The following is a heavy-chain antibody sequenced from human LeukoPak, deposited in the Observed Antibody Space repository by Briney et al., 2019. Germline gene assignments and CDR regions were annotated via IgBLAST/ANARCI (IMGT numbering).Heavy chain of an antibody. D-gene: IGHD2-8*01. V-gene: IGHV1-8*01. CDR1: GYTFTSYD. Sequence: ASVKVSCKASGYTFTSYDINWVRQATGQGLEWMGWMNPNSGNTGYAQKLQGRVTMTRNTSISTAYMELSSLRSEDTAVYYCARGYCTNGVCYFSNYYYYYGMDVWGQGTTVTVSS. CDR3: ARGYCTNGVCYFSNYYYYYGMDV. J-gene: IGHJ6*02. CDR2: MNPNSGNT.